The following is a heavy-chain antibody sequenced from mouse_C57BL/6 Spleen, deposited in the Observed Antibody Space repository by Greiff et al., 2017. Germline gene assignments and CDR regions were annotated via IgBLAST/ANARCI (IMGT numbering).Heavy chain of an antibody. CDR1: GYTFTSYW. V-gene: IGHV1-61*01. CDR3: ARRYSNYLDY. Sequence: QVQLQQPGAALVRPGSSVKLSCKASGYTFTSYWMDWVKQRPGQGLEWIGNIYPSDSETHYTQKFKDKAPLTVDKSSSTAYMQLSSLTSEDSAVYYCARRYSNYLDYWGQGTTLTVSS. CDR2: IYPSDSET. D-gene: IGHD2-5*01. J-gene: IGHJ2*01.